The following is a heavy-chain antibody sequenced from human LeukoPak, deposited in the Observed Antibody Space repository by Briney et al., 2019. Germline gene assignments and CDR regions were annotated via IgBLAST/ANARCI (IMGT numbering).Heavy chain of an antibody. Sequence: GGSLRLSCAALGFTLRSNYMGWVRQAPGKGREGGSLIYSGGTTYYADSVKGRFTPSRDNSKTTLYPGMGSLRAEDTAVYYSARDPGLAVAGYYYYHNGMDVWGQGTTVTVSS. D-gene: IGHD6-19*01. CDR1: GFTLRSNY. J-gene: IGHJ6*02. V-gene: IGHV3-53*01. CDR3: ARDPGLAVAGYYYYHNGMDV. CDR2: IYSGGTT.